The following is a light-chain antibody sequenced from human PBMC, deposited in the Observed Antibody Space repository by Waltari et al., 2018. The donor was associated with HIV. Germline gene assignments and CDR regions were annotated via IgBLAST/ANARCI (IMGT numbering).Light chain of an antibody. CDR2: EVT. J-gene: IGLJ2*01. Sequence: QSALTQPPSASGSPGQSVTISCTGTSSDIGGYNYVSWYQQHPGKAPKLIMTEVTKRPSGVPDRFSGSKSGNTASLTVSGLQAEDEAHYCSSYAPTNNFYVLFGGGTALTVL. CDR1: SSDIGGYNY. CDR3: SSYAPTNNFYVL. V-gene: IGLV2-8*01.